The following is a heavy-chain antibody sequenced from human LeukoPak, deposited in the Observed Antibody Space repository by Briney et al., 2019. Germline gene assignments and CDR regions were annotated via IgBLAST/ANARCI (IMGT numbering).Heavy chain of an antibody. CDR3: VRHAIVGAHGGYSYYYYMDV. D-gene: IGHD1-26*01. Sequence: GEFLKISCKGSGYSFTSYWIGWVRQMPGKGLEWMGIIYPGDSDTRYSPSFQGQVTISADKSISTAYLQWSSLKASDTAMYYCVRHAIVGAHGGYSYYYYMDVWGKGTTVTISS. V-gene: IGHV5-51*01. J-gene: IGHJ6*03. CDR2: IYPGDSDT. CDR1: GYSFTSYW.